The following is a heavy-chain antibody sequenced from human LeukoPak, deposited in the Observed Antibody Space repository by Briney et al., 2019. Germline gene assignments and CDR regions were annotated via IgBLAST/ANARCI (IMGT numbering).Heavy chain of an antibody. CDR1: GFTFSSYA. D-gene: IGHD6-19*01. V-gene: IGHV3-23*01. CDR3: XXXXXXAVAGDRFDY. CDR2: ISGSGGST. J-gene: IGHJ4*02. Sequence: GGSLRLSCAASGFTFSSYAMSWVRQAPGKGLEWVSAISGSGGSTYYADSVKGRFTISRDNSKNTLYLQMNSLRAEDTAVYYXXXXXXXAVAGDRFDYWGQGTLVTVSS.